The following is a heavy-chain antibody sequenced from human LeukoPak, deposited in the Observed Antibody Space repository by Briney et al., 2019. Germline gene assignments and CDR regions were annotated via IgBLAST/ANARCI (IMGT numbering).Heavy chain of an antibody. Sequence: GGSLRLSCAASGFTFSSYNMNWVRQAPGKGLEWVSYISSSSSTIHHADSVKGRFTISRDNAKNSLYLQMNSLRAEDTAVYYCATMGYDYDSSGYYFSNWGQGTLVTVSS. CDR2: ISSSSSTI. CDR3: ATMGYDYDSSGYYFSN. CDR1: GFTFSSYN. J-gene: IGHJ4*02. D-gene: IGHD3-22*01. V-gene: IGHV3-48*04.